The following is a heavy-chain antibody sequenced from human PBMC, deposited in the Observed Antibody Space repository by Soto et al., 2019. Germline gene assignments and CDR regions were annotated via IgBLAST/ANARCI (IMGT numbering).Heavy chain of an antibody. CDR2: IYHSGST. V-gene: IGHV4-38-2*01. Sequence: SETLSLTCAVSGYSISSGYYWGWIRQPPGKGLEWIGSIYHSGSTYNNPSLKSRVTISVDTSKNQFSLKLSSVTAADTAVYYCARVGGYGMDVWGKGTTATDSS. J-gene: IGHJ6*04. D-gene: IGHD3-10*01. CDR1: GYSISSGYY. CDR3: ARVGGYGMDV.